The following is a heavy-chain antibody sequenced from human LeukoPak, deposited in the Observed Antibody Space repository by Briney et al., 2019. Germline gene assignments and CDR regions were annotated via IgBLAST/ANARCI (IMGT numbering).Heavy chain of an antibody. Sequence: PSETLSLTCAVYGGSFSGYYWSWIRRPPGKGLEWIGEINHSGSTNYNPSLKSRVTISVDTSKNQFSLKLSSVTAADTAVYYCAREARKKYSYGYRFDYFDYWGQGTLVTVSS. CDR1: GGSFSGYY. CDR2: INHSGST. CDR3: AREARKKYSYGYRFDYFDY. D-gene: IGHD5-18*01. J-gene: IGHJ4*02. V-gene: IGHV4-34*01.